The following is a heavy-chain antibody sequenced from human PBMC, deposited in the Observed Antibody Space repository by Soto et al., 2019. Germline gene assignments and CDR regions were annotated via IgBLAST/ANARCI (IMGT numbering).Heavy chain of an antibody. V-gene: IGHV3-11*01. CDR1: GFTFSNHY. J-gene: IGHJ6*02. CDR3: GRDPELWDDNVATRPSIYYYGMDV. CDR2: ISRSGSTI. D-gene: IGHD5-18*01. Sequence: QMQLVESGGGLVEPGGSLRLSCEASGFTFSNHYMSWIRQAPGRGLEWVSYISRSGSTIYYADSVRGRFSISRDNSKNSLYLQMDSLRAEDTAMYYCGRDPELWDDNVATRPSIYYYGMDVWGQGTTVTVSS.